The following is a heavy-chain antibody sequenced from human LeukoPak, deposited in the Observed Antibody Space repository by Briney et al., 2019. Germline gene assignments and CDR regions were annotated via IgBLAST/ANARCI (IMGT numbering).Heavy chain of an antibody. D-gene: IGHD3-22*01. CDR3: AKDLDSSGYYYSAFDI. V-gene: IGHV3-30*18. J-gene: IGHJ3*02. CDR1: GFTFSSYG. Sequence: GGSLRLFCAASGFTFSSYGMHWVRQAPGKGLEWVAVISYDGSNKYYADSVKGRFTISRDNSKNTLYLQMNSLRAEDTAVYYCAKDLDSSGYYYSAFDIWGQGTMVTVSS. CDR2: ISYDGSNK.